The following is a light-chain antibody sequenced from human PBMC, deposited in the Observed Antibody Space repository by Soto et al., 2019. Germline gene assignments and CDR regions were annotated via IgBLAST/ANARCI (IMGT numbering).Light chain of an antibody. J-gene: IGLJ1*01. CDR2: SNN. CDR1: SSNIGSNY. Sequence: QSVLTQPPSASGTPGQRVTTSCSGSSSNIGSNYVYWYQQLPGTAPKLPIYSNNQRPSGVPDRFSGSKSGTSASLAISGLRSEDEADYYCAAWDDSLSGYVFGTGTKVTVL. V-gene: IGLV1-47*02. CDR3: AAWDDSLSGYV.